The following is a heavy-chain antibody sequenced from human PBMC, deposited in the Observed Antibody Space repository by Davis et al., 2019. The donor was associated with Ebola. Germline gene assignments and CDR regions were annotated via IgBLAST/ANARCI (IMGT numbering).Heavy chain of an antibody. CDR3: ARDPASGYSSSWTPFDY. CDR2: IKQDGSES. CDR1: GFTFSRHW. J-gene: IGHJ4*02. Sequence: GESLKTPCAASGFTFSRHWMNRVRQAPGKGLEWVANIKQDGSESYYVDSVKGRFPIPRDNDKTSMYLQMHSLRDEDTAVYYCARDPASGYSSSWTPFDYWGQGTLVTV. D-gene: IGHD6-13*01. V-gene: IGHV3-7*03.